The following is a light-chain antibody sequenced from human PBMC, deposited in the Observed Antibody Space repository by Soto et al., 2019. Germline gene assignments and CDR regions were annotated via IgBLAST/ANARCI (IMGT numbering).Light chain of an antibody. Sequence: EIVLTQSPGTLSLSPGERATLSCRASQSVSSSYLAWYQQKPGQAPRLLIYGASSRDTGIPDRFSGSRSGTYFPLTIGRLEPEDFAVYYCLQYGSSPPWTFGQGTKVEIK. CDR1: QSVSSSY. J-gene: IGKJ1*01. V-gene: IGKV3-20*01. CDR3: LQYGSSPPWT. CDR2: GAS.